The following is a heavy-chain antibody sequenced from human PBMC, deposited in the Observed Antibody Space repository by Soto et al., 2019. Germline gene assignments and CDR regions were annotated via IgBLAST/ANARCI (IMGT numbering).Heavy chain of an antibody. CDR2: ISGSGGST. Sequence: SPNLASAASRVTFSSSAMSLACQAPGKGLEWVSAISGSGGSTYYADSVKGRFTISRDNSKNTLYLQMNSLRAEDTAVYYCAKRSSSSTFDYWGQGTLVTSPQ. D-gene: IGHD6-6*01. CDR1: RVTFSSSA. J-gene: IGHJ4*02. CDR3: AKRSSSSTFDY. V-gene: IGHV3-23*01.